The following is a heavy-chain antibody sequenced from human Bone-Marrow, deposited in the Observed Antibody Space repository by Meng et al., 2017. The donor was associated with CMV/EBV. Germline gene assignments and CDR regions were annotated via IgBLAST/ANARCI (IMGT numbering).Heavy chain of an antibody. Sequence: GESLKISCAASGFTFSSYAMSWVRQAPGKGLEWVSGISGSGDSTYYGDSVKGQFTITRDNSKNTMYLQTNTLRAEDTAGYYCASERGGYWGRGTRVTVSS. D-gene: IGHD3-16*01. J-gene: IGHJ4*02. CDR1: GFTFSSYA. V-gene: IGHV3-23*01. CDR3: ASERGGY. CDR2: ISGSGDST.